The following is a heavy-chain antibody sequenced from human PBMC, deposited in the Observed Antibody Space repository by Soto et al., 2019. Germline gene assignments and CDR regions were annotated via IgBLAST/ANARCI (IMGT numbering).Heavy chain of an antibody. CDR3: ARKVSSGWYIDS. V-gene: IGHV4-39*07. J-gene: IGHJ4*02. CDR2: IYHSGST. CDR1: GGSINNNYYY. Sequence: TSQTLSLTCTVSGGSINNNYYYWGWVSQPPGKGLEWFGEIYHSGSTNYNPSLKSRVTISVDTSKNQFSLKLSSVTAADTAIYYCARKVSSGWYIDSWGRGTLVTVSS. D-gene: IGHD6-19*01.